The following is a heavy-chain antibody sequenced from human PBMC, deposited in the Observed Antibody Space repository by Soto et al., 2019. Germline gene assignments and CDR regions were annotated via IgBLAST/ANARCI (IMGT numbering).Heavy chain of an antibody. CDR1: GFTFSDYY. CDR2: ISSSGSTI. D-gene: IGHD4-17*01. J-gene: IGHJ4*02. V-gene: IGHV3-11*01. CDR3: ARQTTACFDY. Sequence: GGSLRLSCAASGFTFSDYYMTWIRQAPGKGPEWVSHISSSGSTIYYADSVKGRFTISRDNAKNSLYLQMNSLRAEDTALYYCARQTTACFDYWGQGTLVTVSS.